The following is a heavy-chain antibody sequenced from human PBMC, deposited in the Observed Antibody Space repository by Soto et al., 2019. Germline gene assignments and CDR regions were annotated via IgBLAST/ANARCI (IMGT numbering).Heavy chain of an antibody. Sequence: QVQLQQWGAGLLKPSETLSLTCAVYSGSFSTYYWNWIRQPQGKGMEWIGEINQSGRTKYNPSLKSQVTMSVDTYQYQFSLKLPAETAADTALYYCKRGYYYDSGSSFTYWGQGTLVTVSA. V-gene: IGHV4-34*01. CDR2: INQSGRT. CDR3: KRGYYYDSGSSFTY. J-gene: IGHJ4*02. CDR1: SGSFSTYY. D-gene: IGHD3-10*01.